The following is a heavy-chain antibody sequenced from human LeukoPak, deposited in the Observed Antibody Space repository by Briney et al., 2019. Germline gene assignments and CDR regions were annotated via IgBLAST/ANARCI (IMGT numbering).Heavy chain of an antibody. D-gene: IGHD3-10*01. J-gene: IGHJ6*04. CDR2: ISAYNGNT. Sequence: GASVKVSCKASGYTFTSYGISGVRQAPAQGLEWMGWISAYNGNTNYAHKLQGRGTMNADTSTSTAYMELRSLRSDDTAVYYCARDWVGSGSYTQDHYYYYGMDLWGKGTTVTVSS. V-gene: IGHV1-18*04. CDR1: GYTFTSYG. CDR3: ARDWVGSGSYTQDHYYYYGMDL.